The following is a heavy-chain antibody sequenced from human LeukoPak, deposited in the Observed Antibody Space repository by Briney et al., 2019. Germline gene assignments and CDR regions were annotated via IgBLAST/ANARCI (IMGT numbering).Heavy chain of an antibody. D-gene: IGHD6-19*01. V-gene: IGHV3-23*01. CDR1: GFTFSSYS. Sequence: GGSLRLSCAASGFTFSSYSMNWVRQAPGKGLEWVSAISGSGGSTYYADSVKGRFTISRDNSKNTLYLQMNSLRAEDTAVYYCAKDSNPRSGSFYMDVWGKGTTVTVSS. J-gene: IGHJ6*03. CDR3: AKDSNPRSGSFYMDV. CDR2: ISGSGGST.